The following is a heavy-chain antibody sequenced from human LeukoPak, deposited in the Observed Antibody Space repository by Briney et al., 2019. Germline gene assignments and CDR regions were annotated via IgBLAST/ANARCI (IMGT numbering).Heavy chain of an antibody. D-gene: IGHD6-19*01. CDR2: IYYSGST. J-gene: IGHJ3*01. CDR1: GGSFSDYY. V-gene: IGHV4-59*01. Sequence: SETLSLTCAVYGGSFSDYYWSWIRQPPGKGLEWIGYIYYSGSTNYNPSLKSRVTMSLDTSKNQLSLRLSSVTAADTAVYYCARPAEAGYFYAFDFWGQGTMVTVSS. CDR3: ARPAEAGYFYAFDF.